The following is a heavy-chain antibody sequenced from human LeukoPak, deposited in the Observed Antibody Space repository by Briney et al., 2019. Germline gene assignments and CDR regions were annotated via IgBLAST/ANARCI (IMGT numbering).Heavy chain of an antibody. CDR1: GFTFSNFA. CDR2: ITGRADTI. Sequence: GGSLRLSCAASGFTFSNFAMSWVRQAPGKGLEWVSAITGRADTIYYADSVKGRFTISRDNSKNTLYVQMRSLRAEDTALYYCVRERYYVSGSRRGYYFDYCGQGSLVTVSA. V-gene: IGHV3-23*01. D-gene: IGHD3-10*01. J-gene: IGHJ4*02. CDR3: VRERYYVSGSRRGYYFDY.